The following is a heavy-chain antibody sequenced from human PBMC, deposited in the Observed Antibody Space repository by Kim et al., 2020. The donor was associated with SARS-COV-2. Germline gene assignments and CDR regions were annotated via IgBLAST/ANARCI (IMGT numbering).Heavy chain of an antibody. CDR3: ARAHRTIFGVVEYMDV. CDR2: IYYSGST. V-gene: IGHV4-31*03. J-gene: IGHJ6*02. Sequence: SETLSLTCTVSGGSIIIFCYYWIWIRQHPGKGLEWIGYIYYSGSTYYNPSLKSRVTISVDTSKNQFSLKLSSVTAADTAVYYCARAHRTIFGVVEYMDVWGQGTTVTVSS. CDR1: GGSIIIFCYY. D-gene: IGHD3-3*01.